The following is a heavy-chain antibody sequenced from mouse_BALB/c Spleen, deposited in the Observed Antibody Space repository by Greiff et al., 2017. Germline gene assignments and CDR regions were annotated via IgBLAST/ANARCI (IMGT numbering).Heavy chain of an antibody. Sequence: QVQLQQSAAELARPGASVKMSCKASGYTFTSYTMHWVKQRPGQGLEWIGYINPSSGYTEYNQKFKDKTTLTADKSSSTAYMQLSSLTSEDSAVYYCARGGGTRTWFAYWGQGTLVTVSA. CDR1: GYTFTSYT. V-gene: IGHV1-4*02. D-gene: IGHD2-14*01. CDR2: INPSSGYT. CDR3: ARGGGTRTWFAY. J-gene: IGHJ3*01.